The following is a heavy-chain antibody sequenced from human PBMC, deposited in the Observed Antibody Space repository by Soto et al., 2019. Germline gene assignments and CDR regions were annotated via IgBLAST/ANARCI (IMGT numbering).Heavy chain of an antibody. CDR1: GGFISDYY. CDR2: NYYRRST. D-gene: IGHD3-9*01. V-gene: IGHV4-59*08. CDR3: SRGVRFFDWLFPSMDV. Sequence: PSESLSLTCTVSGGFISDYYWTWIRQIPGKGLEYIGYNYYRRSTNYNPSLKSRVTISVDMSKKQFSLKLNSVTAADTAVYYCSRGVRFFDWLFPSMDVWGQGTTVTVSS. J-gene: IGHJ6*02.